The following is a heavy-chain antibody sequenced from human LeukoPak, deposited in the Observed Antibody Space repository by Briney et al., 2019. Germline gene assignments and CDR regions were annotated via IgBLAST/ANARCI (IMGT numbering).Heavy chain of an antibody. CDR2: IRSSSSYI. CDR3: ARRLKQDATKTFDY. J-gene: IGHJ4*02. Sequence: GGSLRLSCAASGFTFSTYSMNWVRQAPGKGLEWVSSIRSSSSYIYYADSVKGRFTISRDNAKNSLYLQMNSLRAEDTAVYYCARRLKQDATKTFDYWGQGTLVTVSS. D-gene: IGHD5-12*01. V-gene: IGHV3-21*01. CDR1: GFTFSTYS.